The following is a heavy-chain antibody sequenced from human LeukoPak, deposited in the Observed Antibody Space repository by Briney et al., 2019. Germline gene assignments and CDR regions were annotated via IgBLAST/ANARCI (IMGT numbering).Heavy chain of an antibody. CDR1: GFTFNTYA. D-gene: IGHD3-3*01. Sequence: GGSLRLSCAASGFTFNTYAMTWVRQAPGKGLEWVSHINSDGSSTSYADSVTGRFTISRDNAKNTLYLQMNSLRAEDTAVYYCARVHDFWSGYYYFDYWGQGTLVTVSS. CDR3: ARVHDFWSGYYYFDY. CDR2: INSDGSST. J-gene: IGHJ4*01. V-gene: IGHV3-74*01.